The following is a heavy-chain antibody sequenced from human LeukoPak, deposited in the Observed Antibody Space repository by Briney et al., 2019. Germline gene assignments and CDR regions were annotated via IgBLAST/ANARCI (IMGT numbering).Heavy chain of an antibody. V-gene: IGHV4-39*02. D-gene: IGHD5-12*01. J-gene: IGHJ5*02. Sequence: PSETLFLTCTVSGGSISSSSYYWGWIRQPPGKGLEWIGSIYYSGSTYYNPSLKSRVTISVDTSKNQFSLKLSSVTAADTAVYYCAREARGFDPWGQGTLVTVSS. CDR1: GGSISSSSYY. CDR3: AREARGFDP. CDR2: IYYSGST.